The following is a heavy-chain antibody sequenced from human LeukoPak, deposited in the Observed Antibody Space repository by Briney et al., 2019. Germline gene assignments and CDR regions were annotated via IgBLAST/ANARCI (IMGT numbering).Heavy chain of an antibody. CDR2: ISSSAITR. CDR3: AELGITMIGGV. CDR1: GLTFSTYE. Sequence: GGSLRLSCAASGLTFSTYEINWVRQAPGKGLEWVSYISSSAITRKYAASVKGRFTVSRDNAKNSLYLQMNSLRAEDTAVYYCAELGITMIGGVWGKGTTVTISS. V-gene: IGHV3-48*03. D-gene: IGHD3-10*02. J-gene: IGHJ6*04.